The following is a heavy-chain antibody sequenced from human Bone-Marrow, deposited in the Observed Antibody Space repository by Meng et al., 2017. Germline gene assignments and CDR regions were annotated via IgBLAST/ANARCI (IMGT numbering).Heavy chain of an antibody. CDR2: IKSKSAGGTT. V-gene: IGHV3-15*01. CDR3: TASPATEY. J-gene: IGHJ4*02. Sequence: VESGEGLVKPGGYLRLFWAASGFAFSDAWMSWVRQAPGKGLEWVGLIKSKSAGGTTDYAAPVKGRFTISRDDSKTTMYLQMNSLKTEDTAVYYCTASPATEYWGQGTLVTVSS. CDR1: GFAFSDAW. D-gene: IGHD1-26*01.